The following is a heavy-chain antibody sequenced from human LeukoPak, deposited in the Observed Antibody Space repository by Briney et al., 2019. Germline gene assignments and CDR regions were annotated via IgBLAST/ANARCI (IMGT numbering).Heavy chain of an antibody. CDR3: ARGRADYSSLLYS. CDR1: GFTFSSYA. CDR2: ISGSGGST. J-gene: IGHJ4*02. D-gene: IGHD6-6*01. Sequence: PGGSLRLSCAASGFTFSSYAMSWVRQAPGKGLEWVSAISGSGGSTYYADSVKGRFTISRDNSKNTLYLQMNSLRAEDTAVYYCARGRADYSSLLYSWGQGTLVTVSS. V-gene: IGHV3-23*01.